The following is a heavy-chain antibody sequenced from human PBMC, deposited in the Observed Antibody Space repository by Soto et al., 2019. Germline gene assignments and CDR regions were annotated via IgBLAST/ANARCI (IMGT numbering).Heavy chain of an antibody. CDR3: ARDGLIWPYYYYGMDV. V-gene: IGHV3-48*02. CDR1: GFTFSSYS. CDR2: ISSSSSTI. D-gene: IGHD2-21*01. Sequence: LRLSCAASGFTFSSYSMNWVRQAPGKGLEWVSYISSSSSTIYYADSVKGRFTISRDNAKNSLYLQMNSLRDEETAVYYCARDGLIWPYYYYGMDVSGPGTTVTVSS. J-gene: IGHJ6*02.